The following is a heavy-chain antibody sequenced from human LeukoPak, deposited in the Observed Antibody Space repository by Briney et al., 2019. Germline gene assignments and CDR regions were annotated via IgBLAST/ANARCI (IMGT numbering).Heavy chain of an antibody. J-gene: IGHJ5*01. CDR2: IYTSGST. CDR1: GGSISSGSYY. V-gene: IGHV4-61*02. CDR3: SESRRSFDWFDS. Sequence: SETLSLTCTVSGGSISSGSYYWSWIRQPAGKGLEWIGRIYTSGSTNYNPSLKSRVTISLDTSKNQFSLKLSSVTAADTAVYYCSESRRSFDWFDSWGQGTLVTVSS. D-gene: IGHD3-9*01.